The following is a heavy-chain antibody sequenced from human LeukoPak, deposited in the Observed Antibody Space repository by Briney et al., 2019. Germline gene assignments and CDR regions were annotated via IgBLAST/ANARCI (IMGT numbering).Heavy chain of an antibody. CDR3: ARQPLKYYYDSSGYDNWYFDL. J-gene: IGHJ2*01. CDR1: GYTVTSYG. V-gene: IGHV1-18*01. D-gene: IGHD3-22*01. CDR2: ISAYNGNT. Sequence: DSVKVSCKASGYTVTSYGISWVRQAPGQGLEWMGWISAYNGNTNYAQKFQGRVTMTTDASTSTASTTTAYMELRSLRSDDTAVYYCARQPLKYYYDSSGYDNWYFDLWGRGTLVTVSS.